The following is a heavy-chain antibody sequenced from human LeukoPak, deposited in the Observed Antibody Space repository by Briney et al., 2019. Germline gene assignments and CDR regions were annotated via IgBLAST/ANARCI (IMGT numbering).Heavy chain of an antibody. J-gene: IGHJ3*01. V-gene: IGHV1-18*01. D-gene: IGHD3-22*01. CDR1: GYTFTSYG. CDR3: ARAGGSGYYDSSGYYPHAFDF. Sequence: GASVKVSCKASGYTFTSYGISWVRQAPGQGLEWMGWISAYNGNTNYAQKLQGRVTMTTDTSTSTAYMELRSLRSDDTAVYYCARAGGSGYYDSSGYYPHAFDFWGQGTMVTVSS. CDR2: ISAYNGNT.